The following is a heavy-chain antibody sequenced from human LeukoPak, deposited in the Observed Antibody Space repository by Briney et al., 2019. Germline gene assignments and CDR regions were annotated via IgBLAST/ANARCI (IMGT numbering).Heavy chain of an antibody. Sequence: PSETLSLTCTVSGSSISSGGHYWSWIRQHPGKGLEWLGYIYYSGSTYYNPSLKSRVTISVDTSKNQFSLKLSSVTAADTAVYYCAREGYSSSSRNFDYWGQGTLVTVSS. CDR3: AREGYSSSSRNFDY. D-gene: IGHD6-6*01. CDR2: IYYSGST. V-gene: IGHV4-31*03. CDR1: GSSISSGGHY. J-gene: IGHJ4*02.